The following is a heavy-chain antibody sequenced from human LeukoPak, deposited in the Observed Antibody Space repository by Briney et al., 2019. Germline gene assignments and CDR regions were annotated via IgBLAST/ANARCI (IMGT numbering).Heavy chain of an antibody. Sequence: PSETLSLTCTVSGGSISSSSYYWGWIRQPPGKGLEWIGEIYHSGSTNYNPSLKSRVTISVDKSKNQFSLKLSSVTAADTAVYYCARHVQDLGIKVWGQGTTVTVSS. CDR2: IYHSGST. CDR3: ARHVQDLGIKV. J-gene: IGHJ6*02. CDR1: GGSISSSSYY. V-gene: IGHV4-39*07.